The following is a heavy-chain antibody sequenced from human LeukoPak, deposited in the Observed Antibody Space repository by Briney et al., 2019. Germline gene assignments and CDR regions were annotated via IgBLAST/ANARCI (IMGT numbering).Heavy chain of an antibody. CDR3: ARAGDYYGSGSYYENWFDP. Sequence: GASVKVSCKASGYTFTGYYMHWVRQAPGQGLEWMGWINPNSGGTNYAQKFQGRVTMTRDTSISTAYMELSRLRSDDTAVYYCARAGDYYGSGSYYENWFDPWGQGTLVTVSS. CDR2: INPNSGGT. V-gene: IGHV1-2*02. D-gene: IGHD3-10*01. CDR1: GYTFTGYY. J-gene: IGHJ5*02.